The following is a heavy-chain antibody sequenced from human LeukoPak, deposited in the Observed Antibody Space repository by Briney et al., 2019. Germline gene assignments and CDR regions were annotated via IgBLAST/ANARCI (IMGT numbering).Heavy chain of an antibody. D-gene: IGHD1-7*01. CDR3: ARSNWDYPNYYYYYYMDV. Sequence: ASVKVSCKASGYTFTSHDINWVRQATGQGLEWMGWMNPNSGNTGYAQKFQGRVTMTRNTSISTAYMELSSLRSEDTAVYYCARSNWDYPNYYYYYYMDVWGKGTTVTVSS. CDR2: MNPNSGNT. CDR1: GYTFTSHD. J-gene: IGHJ6*03. V-gene: IGHV1-8*01.